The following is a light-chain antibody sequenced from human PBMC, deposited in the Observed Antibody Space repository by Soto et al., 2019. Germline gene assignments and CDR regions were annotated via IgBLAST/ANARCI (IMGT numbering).Light chain of an antibody. J-gene: IGKJ1*01. CDR2: DVS. CDR1: QTVERW. V-gene: IGKV1-5*01. Sequence: DIQMTQSPSTLPASVGDRVTISCRASQTVERWLAWYQQKPGKAPKLLISDVSSLERGVPSRFSGSGSATECTLTICGLPSDGFATYYCQQYNYYVWPFGHGTKV. CDR3: QQYNYYVWP.